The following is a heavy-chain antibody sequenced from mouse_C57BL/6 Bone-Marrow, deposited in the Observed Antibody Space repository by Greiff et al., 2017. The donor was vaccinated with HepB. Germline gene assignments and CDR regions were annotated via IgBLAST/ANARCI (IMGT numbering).Heavy chain of an antibody. V-gene: IGHV7-1*01. J-gene: IGHJ3*01. CDR3: ARDSWFAY. CDR2: SRNKANDYTT. CDR1: GFTFSDFY. Sequence: EVMLVESGGGLVQSGRSLRLSCATSGFTFSDFYMEWVRQAPGMGLEWIAASRNKANDYTTEYSASVKGRFIVSRDTSQSILYLQMNALRAEDTAIYYCARDSWFAYWGQGTLVTVSA.